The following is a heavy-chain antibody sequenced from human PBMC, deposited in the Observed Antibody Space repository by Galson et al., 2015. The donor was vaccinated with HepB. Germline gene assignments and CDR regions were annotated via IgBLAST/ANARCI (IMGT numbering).Heavy chain of an antibody. CDR1: GYTFSHYG. V-gene: IGHV1-18*01. CDR3: ARSTVTSSSDWFDP. D-gene: IGHD4-11*01. CDR2: INTNNGNT. Sequence: SVKVSCKASGYTFSHYGISWLRQAPRQGLEWMGWINTNNGNTKYAQKFQGRITMTTDTSTTTVYMDLRSLRSDDTAVYYCARSTVTSSSDWFDPWGQGTLVTVSS. J-gene: IGHJ5*02.